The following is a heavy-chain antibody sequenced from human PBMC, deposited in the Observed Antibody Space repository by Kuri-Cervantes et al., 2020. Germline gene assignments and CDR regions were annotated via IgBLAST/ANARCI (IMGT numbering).Heavy chain of an antibody. CDR3: ARDHYGSGTHFDY. V-gene: IGHV3-33*08. CDR1: GFTFSSYG. CDR2: IWYDGSNK. J-gene: IGHJ4*02. Sequence: GESLKISCAASGFTFSSYGMHWVRQAPGKGLEWVAVIWYDGSNKYYADSVKGRFTISRDNSKNTLYLQMNSLRAEDTAVYYCARDHYGSGTHFDYWGQGTLVIVSS. D-gene: IGHD3-10*01.